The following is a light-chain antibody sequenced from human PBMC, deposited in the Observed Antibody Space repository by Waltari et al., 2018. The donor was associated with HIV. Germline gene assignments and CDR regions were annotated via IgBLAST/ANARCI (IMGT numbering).Light chain of an antibody. Sequence: QSVLTQPPSVSAAPGQTVTLPCSGTSSNIGNNYVSWYHQVPGPTPKLLIYETSKRPSGMPDRFSGSKAGTAATLGITGVQTADEADYYCGTWDDSLGAVVFGGGTRVTV. CDR1: SSNIGNNY. V-gene: IGLV1-51*02. J-gene: IGLJ2*01. CDR3: GTWDDSLGAVV. CDR2: ETS.